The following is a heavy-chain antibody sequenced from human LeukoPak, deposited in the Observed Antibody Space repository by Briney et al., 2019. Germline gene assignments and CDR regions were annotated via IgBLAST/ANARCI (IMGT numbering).Heavy chain of an antibody. CDR1: GFTFSSYG. V-gene: IGHV3-30*02. CDR3: AKDGSRAEYSTDWQDAFDI. D-gene: IGHD6-19*01. Sequence: PGGSLRLSCGASGFTFSSYGMHWVRQAPGKGLEWVAFIRYDGSNKYYADSVKGRFTISRDNSKNTLYLQMNSLRAEDTAVYYCAKDGSRAEYSTDWQDAFDIWGQGTMVTVSS. CDR2: IRYDGSNK. J-gene: IGHJ3*02.